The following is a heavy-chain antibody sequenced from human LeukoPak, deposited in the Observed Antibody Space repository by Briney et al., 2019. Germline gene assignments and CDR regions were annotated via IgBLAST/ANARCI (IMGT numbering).Heavy chain of an antibody. CDR3: ATTCGYGGGNCYSDY. V-gene: IGHV4-61*01. D-gene: IGHD2-21*02. Sequence: PSETLSLTCTVSGGSISSSSYYWSWIRQPPGKGLEWIGYIYYSGSTDYNPSLKSRVTISVDTSKNQFSLKLSSVTAADTAVYYCATTCGYGGGNCYSDYWGQGTLVTVSS. CDR1: GGSISSSSYY. CDR2: IYYSGST. J-gene: IGHJ4*02.